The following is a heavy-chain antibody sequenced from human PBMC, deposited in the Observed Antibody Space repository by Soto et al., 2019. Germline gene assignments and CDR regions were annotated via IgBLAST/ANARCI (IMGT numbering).Heavy chain of an antibody. J-gene: IGHJ5*01. CDR3: TRDSSGDYGWFDS. V-gene: IGHV4-31*03. D-gene: IGHD4-17*01. CDR1: GGSITSGDYY. CDR2: IYFSGST. Sequence: SETLSLTCTVSGGSITSGDYYWSWIRQRPGKGLQWIGYIYFSGSTYYHPSLESRVTISLDTSKNQFSLNLRSVTAADTAVYYCTRDSSGDYGWFDSWGQGTVVTVSS.